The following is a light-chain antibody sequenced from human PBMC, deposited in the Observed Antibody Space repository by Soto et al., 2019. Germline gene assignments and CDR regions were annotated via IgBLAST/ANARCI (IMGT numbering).Light chain of an antibody. CDR3: QSYDSSLSGYV. CDR1: SPNIGAGYD. CDR2: GNN. V-gene: IGLV1-40*01. J-gene: IGLJ1*01. Sequence: QSVLTQPPSVSGAPGQRVTISCTGGSPNIGAGYDVHWYQQLPGTAPKLVIYGNNNRPSGVPDRFPGSKSGTSASLAITGLQAEDEADYYCQSYDSSLSGYVFGTGTKVTVL.